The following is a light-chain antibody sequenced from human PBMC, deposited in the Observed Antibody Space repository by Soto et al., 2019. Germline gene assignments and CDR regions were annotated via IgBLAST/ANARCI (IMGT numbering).Light chain of an antibody. V-gene: IGLV1-47*01. Sequence: QSVLTQPPSASGTPGQGVTISCSGGSSNIGTNYVFWYQHLPGTAPKLLIYRNNERPSGVPDRFSGSKSGTSASLAISGRRSEDEAVYYCAGWDASLSGWVFGGGTQLTVL. CDR1: SSNIGTNY. J-gene: IGLJ3*02. CDR3: AGWDASLSGWV. CDR2: RNN.